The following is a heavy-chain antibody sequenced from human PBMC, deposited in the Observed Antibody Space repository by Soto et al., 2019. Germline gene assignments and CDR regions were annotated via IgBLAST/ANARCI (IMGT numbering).Heavy chain of an antibody. D-gene: IGHD2-2*01. J-gene: IGHJ4*02. Sequence: LRLSCAASGFTFSSYWMSWVRQAPGKGLEWVANIKQDGSEKNYVDSVKGRFTISRDNAKNSLYLQMNSLRAEDTAVYYCARGGCSSTSCYPFDYWGQGTLVTVSS. CDR3: ARGGCSSTSCYPFDY. CDR2: IKQDGSEK. V-gene: IGHV3-7*01. CDR1: GFTFSSYW.